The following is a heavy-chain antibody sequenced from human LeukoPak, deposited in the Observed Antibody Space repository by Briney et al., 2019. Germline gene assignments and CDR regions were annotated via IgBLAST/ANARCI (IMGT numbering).Heavy chain of an antibody. CDR2: IDPNSGGT. V-gene: IGHV1-2*02. Sequence: ASVKVSCKASGATFSTYAISWVRQAPGQGPEWVGWIDPNSGGTKYAQKFQGRVTMTRDTSISTAYMELTRLTSDGTAVYYCARREWSGYYGEYWGQGTLVLVSS. D-gene: IGHD3-3*01. CDR1: GATFSTYA. J-gene: IGHJ4*02. CDR3: ARREWSGYYGEY.